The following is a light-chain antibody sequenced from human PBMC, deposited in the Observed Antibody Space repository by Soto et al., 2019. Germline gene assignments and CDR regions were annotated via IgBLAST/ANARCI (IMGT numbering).Light chain of an antibody. CDR3: HQFTNHPPT. Sequence: IVVTQSPGALSLSPGERATLSCRASQSVSNNYLAWYQQKPGQAPRLLIYGASNRATGIPDRFSGSGSGTDFTLTISRLEPEEFATYYCHQFTNHPPTFGGGTKVDIK. CDR1: QSVSNNY. V-gene: IGKV3-20*01. CDR2: GAS. J-gene: IGKJ4*01.